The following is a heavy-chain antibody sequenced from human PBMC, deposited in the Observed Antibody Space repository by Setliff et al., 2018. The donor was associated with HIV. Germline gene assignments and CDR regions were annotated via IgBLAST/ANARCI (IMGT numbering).Heavy chain of an antibody. CDR1: NGSISSHY. V-gene: IGHV4-59*11. D-gene: IGHD3-22*01. Sequence: PSETLSLTCTVSNGSISSHYWSWIRQPPGKGLEWIGNMYYSGSTNYNPSLKSRVTISVDRSQNHFSLKLSSVTAADTAVYYCAREVDYYDSSRYLLYYFDSWGQGTLVTVSS. CDR3: AREVDYYDSSRYLLYYFDS. CDR2: MYYSGST. J-gene: IGHJ4*02.